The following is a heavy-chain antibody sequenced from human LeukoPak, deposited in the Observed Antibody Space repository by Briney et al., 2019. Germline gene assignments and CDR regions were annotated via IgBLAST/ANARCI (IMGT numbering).Heavy chain of an antibody. D-gene: IGHD3-3*01. CDR3: AKEGYPGRYYDFWSGYQNFDY. CDR2: IKQDGSEK. V-gene: IGHV3-7*01. J-gene: IGHJ4*02. CDR1: GFTFSSYW. Sequence: GGSLRLSCAASGFTFSSYWMSWVRQAPGKGLEWVANIKQDGSEKYYVDSVKGRFTISRDNAKNSLYLQMNSLRAEDTAVYYCAKEGYPGRYYDFWSGYQNFDYWGQGTLVTVSS.